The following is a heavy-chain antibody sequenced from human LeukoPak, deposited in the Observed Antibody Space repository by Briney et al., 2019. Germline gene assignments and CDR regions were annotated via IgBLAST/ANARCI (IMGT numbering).Heavy chain of an antibody. Sequence: GGSLRLSCAASGFTFSSYWMSWVRQAPGKGLEWVANIKQDGSEKFYVDSMKGRFTISRDNSKNSPYLQMNSLRAEDTAMYYCAREYSGGNLSLYYYYYYMDVWGKGTTVTVSS. CDR1: GFTFSSYW. J-gene: IGHJ6*03. D-gene: IGHD4-23*01. V-gene: IGHV3-7*01. CDR2: IKQDGSEK. CDR3: AREYSGGNLSLYYYYYYMDV.